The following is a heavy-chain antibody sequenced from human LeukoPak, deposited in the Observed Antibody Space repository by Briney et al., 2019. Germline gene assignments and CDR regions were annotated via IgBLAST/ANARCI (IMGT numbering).Heavy chain of an antibody. CDR3: AKGHDTRTATLDY. Sequence: GGSLRLSCVASGFTFSTYAMNWDRQAPGKGLEWVSAISGTDATTYYAGSVKGRFTISRDNSKNTLYLQMNSLRAEDTAVYYCAKGHDTRTATLDYWGQGTPVTVSS. CDR2: ISGTDATT. CDR1: GFTFSTYA. V-gene: IGHV3-23*01. D-gene: IGHD1-1*01. J-gene: IGHJ4*02.